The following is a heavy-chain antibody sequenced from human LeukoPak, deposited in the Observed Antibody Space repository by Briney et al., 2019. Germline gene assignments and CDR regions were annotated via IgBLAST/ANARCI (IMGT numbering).Heavy chain of an antibody. CDR1: GFTFSSYG. V-gene: IGHV3-30*02. J-gene: IGHJ3*02. CDR3: ATNYDILTGYLSDAFDI. D-gene: IGHD3-9*01. Sequence: GGSLRLSCAASGFTFSSYGMHWVRQAPGKGLEWVAFIRNDGSNKYYADSVKGRFTISRDNSKNTLYLQMNSLRAEDTAVYYCATNYDILTGYLSDAFDIWGQGTMVTVSS. CDR2: IRNDGSNK.